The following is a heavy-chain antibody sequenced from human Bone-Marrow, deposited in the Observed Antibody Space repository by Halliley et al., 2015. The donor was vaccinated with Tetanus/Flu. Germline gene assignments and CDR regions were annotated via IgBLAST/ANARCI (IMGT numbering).Heavy chain of an antibody. V-gene: IGHV4-59*01. D-gene: IGHD3-10*01. Sequence: LSCTLSGGSISSYYWSWIRQPPGKSLEWIGYVYYTGHTNYSPSLKSRVTISVDTSENHFSLHLSSVTAADTAVYYCARHMIRGVINWHFDLWGPGALVTVS. CDR3: ARHMIRGVINWHFDL. J-gene: IGHJ2*01. CDR1: GGSISSYY. CDR2: VYYTGHT.